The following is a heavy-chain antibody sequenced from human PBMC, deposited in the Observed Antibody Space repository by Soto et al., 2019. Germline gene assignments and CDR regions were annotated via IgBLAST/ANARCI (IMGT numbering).Heavy chain of an antibody. CDR2: MSNRGST. CDR3: ARIGSSGWDQVSHFVP. D-gene: IGHD6-19*01. J-gene: IGHJ5*02. CDR1: GASIRSHS. V-gene: IGHV4-59*11. Sequence: QVQLQESGPGLVKPSETLSLTCNVSGASIRSHSWSWIRQSPGKGLEWIGYMSNRGSTYSNPSLKSRVTISIESSKNQFSLNLRSVTSADTAVYYCARIGSSGWDQVSHFVPWGQGTLVTVSS.